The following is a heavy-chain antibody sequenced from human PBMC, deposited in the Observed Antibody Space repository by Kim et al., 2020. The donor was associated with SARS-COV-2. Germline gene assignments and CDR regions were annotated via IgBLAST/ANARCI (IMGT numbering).Heavy chain of an antibody. CDR2: IYYSGST. V-gene: IGHV4-39*01. D-gene: IGHD6-13*01. Sequence: SETLSLTCTVSGGSISSSSYYWGWIRQPPGKGLEWIGSIYYSGSTYYNPSLKSRVTISVDTSKNQFSLKLSSVTAADTAVYYCARQAAAAGMAPDYFDYWGQGTLVTVSS. CDR1: GGSISSSSYY. J-gene: IGHJ4*02. CDR3: ARQAAAAGMAPDYFDY.